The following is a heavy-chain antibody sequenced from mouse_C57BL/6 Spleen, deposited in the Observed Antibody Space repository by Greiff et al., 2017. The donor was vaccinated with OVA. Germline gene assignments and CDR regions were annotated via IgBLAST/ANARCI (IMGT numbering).Heavy chain of an antibody. V-gene: IGHV1-82*01. CDR3: ANNYYGSSLDY. CDR2: IYPGDGDT. D-gene: IGHD1-1*01. Sequence: VQGVESGPELVKPGASVKISCKASGYAFSSSWMNWVKQRPGKGLEWIGRIYPGDGDTNYNGKFKGKATLTADKSSSTAYMQLSSLTSEDSAVYFCANNYYGSSLDYWGQGTTLTVSS. J-gene: IGHJ2*01. CDR1: GYAFSSSW.